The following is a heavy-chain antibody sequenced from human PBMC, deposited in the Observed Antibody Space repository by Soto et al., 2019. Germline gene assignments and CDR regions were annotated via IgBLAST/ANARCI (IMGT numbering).Heavy chain of an antibody. Sequence: PGWSLRLSCAASGFPFSSYGMHWVRQAPGKGLDWVGVIWYDGSNKDYAESVKGRFTISRDNSKNMLYLQMNSLRADDTAVYYCASSINWGQGTLVTVSA. D-gene: IGHD3-10*01. J-gene: IGHJ4*02. CDR3: ASSIN. V-gene: IGHV3-33*03. CDR2: IWYDGSNK. CDR1: GFPFSSYG.